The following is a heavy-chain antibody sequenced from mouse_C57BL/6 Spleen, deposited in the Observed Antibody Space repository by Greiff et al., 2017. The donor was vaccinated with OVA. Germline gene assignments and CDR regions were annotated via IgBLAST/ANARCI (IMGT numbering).Heavy chain of an antibody. CDR1: GYSFTDYT. CDR2: INSNYGTT. Sequence: VQLMESGPVLVKPGPSVKLSCNASGYSFTDYTMNWVHPSTGKSLEWIGVINSNYGTTSYKQKVKGKATVTVDQSSSKAYMQLNRLTTEYTAEYNCARECYNYGRSPNEYFDVWGTGTTVTVSS. CDR3: ARECYNYGRSPNEYFDV. J-gene: IGHJ1*03. V-gene: IGHV1-39*01. D-gene: IGHD1-1*01.